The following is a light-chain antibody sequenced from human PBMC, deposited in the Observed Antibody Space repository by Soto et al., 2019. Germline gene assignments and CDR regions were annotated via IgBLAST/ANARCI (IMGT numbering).Light chain of an antibody. V-gene: IGKV3-20*01. CDR1: QSIGKSY. CDR3: QQYAESPLT. J-gene: IGKJ4*01. Sequence: VLTQSPGTVSLSPGESATLSCRASQSIGKSYLAWFQHKPGQAPRLLIYGASTRATGIPDRFRGSGSGTDFNLTVSRLESEDFAVYYCQQYAESPLTFGGGTKVEIK. CDR2: GAS.